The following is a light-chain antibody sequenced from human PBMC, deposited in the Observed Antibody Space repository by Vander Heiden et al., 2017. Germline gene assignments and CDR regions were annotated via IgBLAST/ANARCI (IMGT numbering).Light chain of an antibody. Sequence: AVVTQEPSLTVSPGGTVTLTCGSSTGAVATGHYPYWFQQKPGQAPRTLIYDTSIKHSWTPARFSGSLLGGKAALTLSGAQPEDEAEYYCLLSYTTTYVVFGGGTKLTVL. J-gene: IGLJ2*01. CDR2: DTS. CDR3: LLSYTTTYVV. CDR1: TGAVATGHY. V-gene: IGLV7-46*01.